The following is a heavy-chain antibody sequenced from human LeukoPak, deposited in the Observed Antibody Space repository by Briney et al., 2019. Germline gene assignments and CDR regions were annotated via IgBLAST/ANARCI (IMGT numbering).Heavy chain of an antibody. CDR1: GFTFSSYA. CDR2: ISAGGGST. D-gene: IGHD2-15*01. CDR3: AKAVVGVAAIVY. V-gene: IGHV3-23*01. Sequence: PGGSVRLSCAASGFTFSSYAMTWVRQAPGKGLEWVSGISAGGGSTYYADSVKGRFTISRDNSKNTLYLQMNSLRAEDTAIYYCAKAVVGVAAIVYWGQGTLVTVSS. J-gene: IGHJ4*02.